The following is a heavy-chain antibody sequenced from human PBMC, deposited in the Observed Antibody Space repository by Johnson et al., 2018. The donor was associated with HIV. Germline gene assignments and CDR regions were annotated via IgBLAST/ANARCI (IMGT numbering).Heavy chain of an antibody. CDR2: IYSGGST. D-gene: IGHD1-26*01. Sequence: VQLVESGGGLVQPGGSLRLSCGASGFSVSNNYMNWVRQAPGKGLELVSVIYSGGSTYYADSVRGRFTISRDNSRNTLYLQMSSLRAEDTAVYYCAREGELDAFDVWGQGTMVTVSS. J-gene: IGHJ3*01. V-gene: IGHV3-66*01. CDR1: GFSVSNNY. CDR3: AREGELDAFDV.